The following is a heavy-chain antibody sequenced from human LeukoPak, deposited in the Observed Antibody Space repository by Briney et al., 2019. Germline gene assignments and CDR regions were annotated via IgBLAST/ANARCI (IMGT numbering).Heavy chain of an antibody. CDR2: ISGRGSYI. J-gene: IGHJ4*02. CDR1: GYTFTSYY. CDR3: ARDERETLH. Sequence: SCKASGYTFTSYYMHWVRQAPGKGLEWVSSISGRGSYIYYADSVKGRFTTSRDSAKNSLYLLMNSLRAEDTAVYYCARDERETLHWGQGTLVTVSS. V-gene: IGHV3-21*01. D-gene: IGHD1-26*01.